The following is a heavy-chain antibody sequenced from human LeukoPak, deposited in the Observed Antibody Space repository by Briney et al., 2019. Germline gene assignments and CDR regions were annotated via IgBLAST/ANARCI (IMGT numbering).Heavy chain of an antibody. CDR3: ARQERGEVGATSVFDY. Sequence: ASVKVSCKASGYTFTSYGISWVRQAPGQGLEWMGWISAYNGNTNYARKLQGRVTMTTDTSTSTAYMELRSLRSDDTAVYYCARQERGEVGATSVFDYWGQGTLVTVSS. CDR2: ISAYNGNT. D-gene: IGHD1-26*01. J-gene: IGHJ4*02. V-gene: IGHV1-18*01. CDR1: GYTFTSYG.